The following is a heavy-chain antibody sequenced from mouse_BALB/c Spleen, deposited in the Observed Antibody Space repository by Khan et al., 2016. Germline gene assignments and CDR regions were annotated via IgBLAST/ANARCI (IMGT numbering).Heavy chain of an antibody. Sequence: QMQLEESGPGLVAPSQSLSITCTVSGFSFTSYGVNWVRQPPGKGLEWLGVIWAGGSTNYNSALMSRLSISTDTSKSHVFLKMNSLKTDDTAMYYCARLEDIWGQGTTRTVSS. CDR1: GFSFTSYG. CDR2: IWAGGST. V-gene: IGHV2-9*02. CDR3: ARLEDI. D-gene: IGHD1-3*01. J-gene: IGHJ2*01.